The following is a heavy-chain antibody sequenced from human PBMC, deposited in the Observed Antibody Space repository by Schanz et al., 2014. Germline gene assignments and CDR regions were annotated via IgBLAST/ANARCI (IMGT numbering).Heavy chain of an antibody. CDR1: GFTFSSYA. Sequence: QVQLVESGGGVVQPGRSLRLSCAASGFTFSSYAMRWVRQAPGKGLEWVALSSYDVSIKDYSDSVKGRFTISRDNSKDTLYLQMNSLRAEDTAVYYCASPLGPNYFYYGLDVWGQGTTVTVSS. J-gene: IGHJ6*02. CDR2: SSYDVSIK. V-gene: IGHV3-30*04. CDR3: ASPLGPNYFYYGLDV.